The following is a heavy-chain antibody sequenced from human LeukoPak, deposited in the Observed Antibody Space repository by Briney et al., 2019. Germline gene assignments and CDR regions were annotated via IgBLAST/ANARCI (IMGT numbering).Heavy chain of an antibody. Sequence: SETLSLTCAVYGGSFSGYYWSWIRQPPGKGLEWIGKINHSGSTNYNPSLKSRVTISVDTSKNQFSLKLSSVTAADTAVYYCARGDDYGDYVGREYNWFDPWGQGTLVTVSS. D-gene: IGHD4-17*01. V-gene: IGHV4-34*01. CDR1: GGSFSGYY. J-gene: IGHJ5*02. CDR2: INHSGST. CDR3: ARGDDYGDYVGREYNWFDP.